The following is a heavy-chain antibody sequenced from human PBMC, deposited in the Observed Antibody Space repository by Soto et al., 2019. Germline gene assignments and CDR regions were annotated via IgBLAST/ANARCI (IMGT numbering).Heavy chain of an antibody. V-gene: IGHV3-11*05. CDR3: ARVPNYYVDL. CDR1: GFTFSDYY. J-gene: IGHJ2*01. CDR2: ISSSRSYT. Sequence: QVQLVESGGGLVKPGGSLRLSCAASGFTFSDYYMRWIRQAPGKGLEWVSKISSSRSYTNYADSVKGRFTISRDNAKNSLYLQMNSLSADDTAVYYCARVPNYYVDLWGRGTLVTVSS. D-gene: IGHD3-10*01.